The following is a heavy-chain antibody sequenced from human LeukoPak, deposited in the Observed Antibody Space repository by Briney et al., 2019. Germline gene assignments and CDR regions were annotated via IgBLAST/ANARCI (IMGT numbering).Heavy chain of an antibody. J-gene: IGHJ4*02. Sequence: PGGSLRLSCAASGFTFSTYGIHWVRQAPGKGLEWVAVIWHDGSNKYYADSVKGRFTISRDNSKNTLYLQMNSLRAEDTPVYYCARASGPFDFWGQGTLVTVSS. CDR2: IWHDGSNK. V-gene: IGHV3-33*01. CDR3: ARASGPFDF. CDR1: GFTFSTYG. D-gene: IGHD6-19*01.